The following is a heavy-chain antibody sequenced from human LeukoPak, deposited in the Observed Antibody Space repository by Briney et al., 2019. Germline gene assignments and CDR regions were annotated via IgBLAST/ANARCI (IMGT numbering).Heavy chain of an antibody. CDR1: GFTFTNYA. Sequence: GSLRLSCAASGFTFTNYAMNWVRQAPGKGLEWIGEINHSGSTNYNPSLKSRATISVDTSKNQFSLKLSSVTAADTAVYYCARRWLHRKGFDYWGQGTLVTVSS. D-gene: IGHD5-24*01. CDR3: ARRWLHRKGFDY. CDR2: INHSGST. J-gene: IGHJ4*02. V-gene: IGHV4-34*01.